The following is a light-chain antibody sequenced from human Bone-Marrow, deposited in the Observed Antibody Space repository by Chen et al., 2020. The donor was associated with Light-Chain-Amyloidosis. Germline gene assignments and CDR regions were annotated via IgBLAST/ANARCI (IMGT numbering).Light chain of an antibody. V-gene: IGLV3-25*03. CDR3: QSADSSGTYEVI. CDR1: KLGDKY. Sequence: SYELTQPPSVSVSPGQTASITCSGDKLGDKYACWYQQKPGQSPVLVIHRDTERPSGISERFSGSNSGTTATLTISGVQAEDEADYHCQSADSSGTYEVIFGGGTKLTVL. J-gene: IGLJ2*01. CDR2: RDT.